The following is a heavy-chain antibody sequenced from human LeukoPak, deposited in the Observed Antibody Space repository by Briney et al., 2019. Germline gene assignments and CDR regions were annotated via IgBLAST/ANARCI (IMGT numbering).Heavy chain of an antibody. D-gene: IGHD3-3*01. J-gene: IGHJ4*02. CDR1: GYTFTGYY. V-gene: IGHV1-2*02. Sequence: AASVKVSCKASGYTFTGYYMHWVRQAPGQGLEWMGWINPNSGGTNYAQKFQGRVTMTRDTSISTAYMELSRLRSDDTAVYYCARVSRGVVIIFGAWSARGHFDYWGQGTLVTVSS. CDR3: ARVSRGVVIIFGAWSARGHFDY. CDR2: INPNSGGT.